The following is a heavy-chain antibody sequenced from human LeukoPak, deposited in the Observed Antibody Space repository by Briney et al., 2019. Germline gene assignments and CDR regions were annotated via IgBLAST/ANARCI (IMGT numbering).Heavy chain of an antibody. V-gene: IGHV3-21*01. CDR3: ARDRRGGDSTDFDY. Sequence: GSLRLPCAASGFPFSSYSMNWVRQAPGKGLGWGSSISSSSSYIYYADSVKGRFTISRDNAKNSLYLQMNSLGAEDTAVYYCARDRRGGDSTDFDYWGQGTLVTVSS. D-gene: IGHD2-21*02. CDR1: GFPFSSYS. CDR2: ISSSSSYI. J-gene: IGHJ4*02.